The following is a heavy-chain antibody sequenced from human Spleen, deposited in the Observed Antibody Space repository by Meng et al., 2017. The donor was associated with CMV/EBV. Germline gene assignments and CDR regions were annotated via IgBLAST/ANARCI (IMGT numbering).Heavy chain of an antibody. CDR2: INSDGSST. J-gene: IGHJ6*02. Sequence: GGSLRLSCVASGFTFSSYSMNWVRQAPGKGLVWVSRINSDGSSTSYADSVKGRFTISRDNAKNTLYLQMNSLRAEDTAVYYCARDLIFGVAPYGMDVWGQGTTVTVSS. V-gene: IGHV3-74*01. CDR3: ARDLIFGVAPYGMDV. CDR1: GFTFSSYS. D-gene: IGHD3-3*01.